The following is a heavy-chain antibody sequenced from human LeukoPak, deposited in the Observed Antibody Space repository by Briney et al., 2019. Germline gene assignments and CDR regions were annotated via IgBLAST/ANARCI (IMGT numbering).Heavy chain of an antibody. Sequence: PGGSLRLSCAASGFTFSSYGVHWVRQAPGKGLEWVAVISYDGSNKYYADSVKGRFTISRDNSKNTLYLQMNSLRAEDTAVYYCAKDPVAEEKDAGGYFDYWGQGTLVTVSS. CDR2: ISYDGSNK. CDR1: GFTFSSYG. D-gene: IGHD6-19*01. V-gene: IGHV3-30*18. J-gene: IGHJ4*02. CDR3: AKDPVAEEKDAGGYFDY.